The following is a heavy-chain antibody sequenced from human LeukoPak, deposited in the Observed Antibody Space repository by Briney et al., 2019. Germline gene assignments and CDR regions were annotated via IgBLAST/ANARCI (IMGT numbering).Heavy chain of an antibody. J-gene: IGHJ4*02. Sequence: GASVKVSCKASGYTFTSYYMHWVRQAPGQGLEWMGIINPSGGSTSYAQKFQGRVTMTRDMSTSTVYMELSSLRSEDTAVYYCARDFPSGSWYNGIVGFDYWGQGTLVTVSS. V-gene: IGHV1-46*01. CDR3: ARDFPSGSWYNGIVGFDY. CDR1: GYTFTSYY. D-gene: IGHD6-13*01. CDR2: INPSGGST.